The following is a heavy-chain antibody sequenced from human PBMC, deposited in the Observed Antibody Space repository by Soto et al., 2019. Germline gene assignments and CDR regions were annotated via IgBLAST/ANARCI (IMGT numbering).Heavy chain of an antibody. CDR2: VNYRGNS. Sequence: QLQLQESGPGLVKPSETLSLSCTASGDSVISDHYYWAWVRQPPGKGREWIGNVNYRGNSYQNPSLKSRVTITVDTSTNQVSLKLTSVTAADTSVYYCARQGGNKFDYWGQGTLGTVSS. V-gene: IGHV4-39*01. CDR3: ARQGGNKFDY. D-gene: IGHD3-16*01. J-gene: IGHJ4*02. CDR1: GDSVISDHYY.